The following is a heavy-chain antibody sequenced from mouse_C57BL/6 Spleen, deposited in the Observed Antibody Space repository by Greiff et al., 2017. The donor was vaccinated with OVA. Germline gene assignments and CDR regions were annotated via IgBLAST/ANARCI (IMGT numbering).Heavy chain of an antibody. D-gene: IGHD1-1*01. CDR3: TRGGPHGSSSHWYFDV. V-gene: IGHV1-15*01. Sequence: QVQLKESGAELVRPGASVTLSCKASGYTFTDYEMHWVKQTPVHGLEWIGAIDPETGGTAYNQKFKGKAILTADKSSSTAYMELRSLTSEDSAVYYCTRGGPHGSSSHWYFDVWGTGTTVTVSS. J-gene: IGHJ1*03. CDR2: IDPETGGT. CDR1: GYTFTDYE.